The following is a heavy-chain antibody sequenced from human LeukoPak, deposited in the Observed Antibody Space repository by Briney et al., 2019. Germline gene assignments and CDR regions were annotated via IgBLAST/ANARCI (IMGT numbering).Heavy chain of an antibody. D-gene: IGHD2-2*01. Sequence: ASVRVSYKASGYTCTDYDMHWVRQAPGQEFEWMRWINPNSVDTNYAHKFQGRVTMTRDTSISTAHMKLSRLRSDDTAVYYCARANFLYCSSTTCLFDYWGQGTLVIVSS. CDR1: GYTCTDYD. V-gene: IGHV1-2*07. CDR3: ARANFLYCSSTTCLFDY. CDR2: INPNSVDT. J-gene: IGHJ4*02.